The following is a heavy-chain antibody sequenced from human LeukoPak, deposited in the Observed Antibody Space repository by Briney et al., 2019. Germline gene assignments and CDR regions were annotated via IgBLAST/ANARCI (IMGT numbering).Heavy chain of an antibody. J-gene: IGHJ4*02. CDR3: ARDYKYAFDN. V-gene: IGHV3-48*01. CDR2: IGIGSGNI. CDR1: GFTFSDYS. D-gene: IGHD5-24*01. Sequence: PGGSLRLSCAASGFTFSDYSMNWVRQAAGKGLEWISYIGIGSGNINYAAAVKGRFTISGDKAKNPLYLQMNSLRVEDTAVYYCARDYKYAFDNWGQGTLVTVSS.